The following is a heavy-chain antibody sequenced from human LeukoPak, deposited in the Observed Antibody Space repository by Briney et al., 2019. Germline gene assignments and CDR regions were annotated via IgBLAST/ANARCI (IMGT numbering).Heavy chain of an antibody. V-gene: IGHV4-34*01. CDR2: INHSGST. CDR1: GGSFGGYY. CDR3: ARVQSHYYYGSGSYYLNAFDI. D-gene: IGHD3-10*01. J-gene: IGHJ3*02. Sequence: PSETLSLTCAVYGGSFGGYYWSWIRQPPGKGLEWIGEINHSGSTNYNPSLKSRVTISVDTSKNQFSLKLSSVTAADTAVYYCARVQSHYYYGSGSYYLNAFDIWGQGTMVTVSS.